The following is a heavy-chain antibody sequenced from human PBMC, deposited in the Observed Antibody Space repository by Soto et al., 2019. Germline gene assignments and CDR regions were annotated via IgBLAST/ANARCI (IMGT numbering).Heavy chain of an antibody. CDR1: GFSFTVYY. V-gene: IGHV1-2*02. CDR2: INAHSGGT. D-gene: IGHD6-6*01. CDR3: AKDLTRQLAYWLDP. J-gene: IGHJ5*02. Sequence: ASVKVSCKASGFSFTVYYIHWRRQAPGQGLEWMGWINAHSGGTEYAQKFQGRVTLTRDTSIATAYLTLTSLTSDDTALYYCAKDLTRQLAYWLDPWGQGTQVTVSS.